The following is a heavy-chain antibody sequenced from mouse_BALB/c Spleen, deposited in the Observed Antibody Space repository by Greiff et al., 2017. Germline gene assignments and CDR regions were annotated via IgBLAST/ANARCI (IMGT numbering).Heavy chain of an antibody. CDR2: IDPSDSYT. CDR1: GYTFTSYW. D-gene: IGHD1-1*01. V-gene: IGHV1S127*01. CDR3: TNYYYGSSHADY. Sequence: QVQLQQPGAELVKPGASVKMSCKASGYTFTSYWMHWVKQRPGQGLEWIGVIDPSDSYTSYNQKFKGKATLTVDTSSSTASMQLSSLTSEDSAVYYVTNYYYGSSHADYWGQGTTLTVSS. J-gene: IGHJ2*01.